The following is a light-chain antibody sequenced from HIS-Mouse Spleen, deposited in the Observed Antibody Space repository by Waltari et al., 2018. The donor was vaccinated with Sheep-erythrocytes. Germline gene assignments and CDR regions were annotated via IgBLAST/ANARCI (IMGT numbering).Light chain of an antibody. CDR3: QQYNSYPLT. CDR2: KAS. CDR1: QRSSSW. Sequence: DIQMTQSPSTLSASVGDRVTITCRASQRSSSWLAWYQQKPGKTPKLLIYKASSLESGVPSRFSGSGSGTEFTLTISSLQPDDFATYYCQQYNSYPLTFGGGTKVEIK. V-gene: IGKV1-5*03. J-gene: IGKJ4*01.